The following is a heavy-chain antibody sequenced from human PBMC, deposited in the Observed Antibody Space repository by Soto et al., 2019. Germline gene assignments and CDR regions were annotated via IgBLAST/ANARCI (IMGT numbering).Heavy chain of an antibody. J-gene: IGHJ4*02. CDR1: ADSFGTFY. D-gene: IGHD5-18*01. CDR3: ARWSDGYTFFFDS. CDR2: IYSSGLT. Sequence: QVQLQESGPGLVRPSETLSLTCTVSADSFGTFYWSWIRQSPGRGLEWIGYIYSSGLTKYIPSFESRVTMSVDTSKKQTSLNLNSATAADTAVYYCARWSDGYTFFFDSWGQGTLVTVSS. V-gene: IGHV4-59*01.